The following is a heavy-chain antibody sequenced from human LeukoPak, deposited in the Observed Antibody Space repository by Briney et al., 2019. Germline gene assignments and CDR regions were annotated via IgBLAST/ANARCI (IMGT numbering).Heavy chain of an antibody. CDR1: GGSISNHY. CDR3: VRRGDGYPYYFDY. Sequence: PSETLSLTCTVSGGSISNHYWSWIRQPPEKGLEWIGYIHYGGNTDYNPSLKSRLTISVDTSKNQFSLKLSSVTAADTAVHYCVRRGDGYPYYFDYWGQGTLVTVSS. V-gene: IGHV4-59*11. CDR2: IHYGGNT. D-gene: IGHD5-24*01. J-gene: IGHJ4*02.